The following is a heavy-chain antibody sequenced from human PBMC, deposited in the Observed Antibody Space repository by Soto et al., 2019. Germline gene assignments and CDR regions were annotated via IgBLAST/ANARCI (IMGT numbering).Heavy chain of an antibody. V-gene: IGHV4-61*01. CDR1: GGSVSSGSYY. D-gene: IGHD1-26*01. CDR3: ARRVGAPYWYFDL. Sequence: QVQLQESGPGLVKPSETLSLTCTVSGGSVSSGSYYWSWIRQPPGKGLEWIGYIYYSGSTNYNPSLTSRVTISVDTSKHQFSLKLSSVTAADTAVYYCARRVGAPYWYFDLWGRGTLVTVSS. CDR2: IYYSGST. J-gene: IGHJ2*01.